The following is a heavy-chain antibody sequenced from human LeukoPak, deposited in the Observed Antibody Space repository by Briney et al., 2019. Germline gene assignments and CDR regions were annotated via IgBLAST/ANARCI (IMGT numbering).Heavy chain of an antibody. V-gene: IGHV4-4*02. J-gene: IGHJ4*02. CDR2: IYHSGST. D-gene: IGHD4-17*01. CDR3: ARFGPSYSYYGDYAAY. Sequence: SETLSLTCAVSGGSISSSNWWSWVRPPPGKGLEWIGEIYHSGSTNYNPSLKSRVTISVDKSKNQFSLKLSSVTAADTAVYYCARFGPSYSYYGDYAAYWGQGTLVTVSS. CDR1: GGSISSSNW.